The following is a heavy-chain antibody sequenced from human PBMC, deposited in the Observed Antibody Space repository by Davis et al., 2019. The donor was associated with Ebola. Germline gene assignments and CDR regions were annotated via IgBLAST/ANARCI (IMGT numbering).Heavy chain of an antibody. J-gene: IGHJ6*02. Sequence: PGGSLRLSCAASGFTFSSYGMHWVRQAPGKGLEWVAVISYDGSNKYYADSVKGRFTISRDNSKNTLYLQMNSLRTEDTALYYCAKDMIHCSGGSCYSDYYYGMDVWGQGTTVTVSS. D-gene: IGHD2-15*01. CDR2: ISYDGSNK. CDR1: GFTFSSYG. V-gene: IGHV3-30*18. CDR3: AKDMIHCSGGSCYSDYYYGMDV.